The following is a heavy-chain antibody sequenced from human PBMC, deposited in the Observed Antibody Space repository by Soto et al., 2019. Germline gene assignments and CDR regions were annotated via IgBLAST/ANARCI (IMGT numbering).Heavy chain of an antibody. J-gene: IGHJ6*02. CDR1: GFTFSSYW. V-gene: IGHV3-7*03. CDR2: IKQDGSEK. D-gene: IGHD3-3*01. Sequence: PGGSLRLSCAASGFTFSSYWMSWVRQAPGKGLEWVANIKQDGSEKYYVDSVKGRFTISRDNAKNSLYLQMNSLRAEDTAVYYCARDARFVSYYYYYGMDVWGQGTTVTVSS. CDR3: ARDARFVSYYYYYGMDV.